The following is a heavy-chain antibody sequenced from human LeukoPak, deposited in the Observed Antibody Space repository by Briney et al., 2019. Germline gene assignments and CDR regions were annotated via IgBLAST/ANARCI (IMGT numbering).Heavy chain of an antibody. CDR3: ARANNTRTYYYDSSGYRGY. J-gene: IGHJ4*02. CDR1: GFTFSSYW. CDR2: INSDGSST. D-gene: IGHD3-22*01. V-gene: IGHV3-74*01. Sequence: GSLRLSCAASGFTFSSYWMHWVRQAPGKGLVWVSRINSDGSSTNYADSVKGRFTIYGDNAKNTLYLQMNSLRAEDTAVYYCARANNTRTYYYDSSGYRGYWGQGTLVTVSS.